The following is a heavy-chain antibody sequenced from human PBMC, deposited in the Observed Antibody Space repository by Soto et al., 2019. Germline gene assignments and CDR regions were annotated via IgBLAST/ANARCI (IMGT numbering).Heavy chain of an antibody. D-gene: IGHD3-3*01. V-gene: IGHV3-11*01. CDR2: ISSSGSTI. CDR3: ARADYDFWSGAYYFDY. Sequence: PGGSLRLSCAASGFTFSDYYMSWIRQAPGKGLEWVSYISSSGSTIYYADSVKGRFTISRDNAKNSLYLQMNSLRAEDTAVYYCARADYDFWSGAYYFDYWGQGTLVTVSS. CDR1: GFTFSDYY. J-gene: IGHJ4*02.